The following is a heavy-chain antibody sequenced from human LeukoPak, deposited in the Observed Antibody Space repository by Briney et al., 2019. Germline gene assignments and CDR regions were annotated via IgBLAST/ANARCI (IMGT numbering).Heavy chain of an antibody. Sequence: SETLSLTCTVSGGSISSSNYYWGWIRQPPGKGLEWIGSILYSGDTHYNPSFKSRATISVDTSKNQFSLKLTSVTAADTAVYYCVRLTIFGVLTINWFDPWGQGTLVNVSS. CDR3: VRLTIFGVLTINWFDP. V-gene: IGHV4-39*07. J-gene: IGHJ5*02. CDR1: GGSISSSNYY. D-gene: IGHD3-3*02. CDR2: ILYSGDT.